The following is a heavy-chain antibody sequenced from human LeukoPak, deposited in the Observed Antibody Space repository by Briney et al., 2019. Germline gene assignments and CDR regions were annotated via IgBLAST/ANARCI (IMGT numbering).Heavy chain of an antibody. CDR2: ISYDGSNK. Sequence: GGSLRLSCAASGFTFSSYAMHWVRQAPGKGLEWVAVISYDGSNKYYADSVKGRFTISRDNSKNTPYLQMNSLRAEDTAVYYCARALIAAAGTGYFDYWGQGTLVTVSS. D-gene: IGHD6-13*01. V-gene: IGHV3-30*04. J-gene: IGHJ4*02. CDR1: GFTFSSYA. CDR3: ARALIAAAGTGYFDY.